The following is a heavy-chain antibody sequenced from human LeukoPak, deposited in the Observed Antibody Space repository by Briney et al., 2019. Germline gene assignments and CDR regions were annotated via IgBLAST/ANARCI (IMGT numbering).Heavy chain of an antibody. CDR2: ISYGGAT. V-gene: IGHV4-59*08. Sequence: SETLSLTCSFSNGAISTYYWSWIRQSPGKGLEWIGYISYGGATTYNPSLKRRVTISVDSPKNHFSLRLTSLTAADTALYYCARHRGTLDYFDSWGPGSLVTVSS. D-gene: IGHD1-26*01. CDR3: ARHRGTLDYFDS. CDR1: NGAISTYY. J-gene: IGHJ4*02.